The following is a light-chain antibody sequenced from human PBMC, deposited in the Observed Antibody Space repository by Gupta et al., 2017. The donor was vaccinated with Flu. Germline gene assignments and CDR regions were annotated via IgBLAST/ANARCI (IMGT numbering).Light chain of an antibody. CDR1: SSSIGGNP. CDR2: TNN. Sequence: QSVLTQPPSASGTPGQRVTIPCSRSSSSIGGNPVNWYLQLPGTAPKLLIYTNNQRPSGVPDRFSGSKSVTAAALAISGRQAEDEGDYYCAAWYYSRKGRIFGTGTKVTVL. CDR3: AAWYYSRKGRI. J-gene: IGLJ1*01. V-gene: IGLV1-44*01.